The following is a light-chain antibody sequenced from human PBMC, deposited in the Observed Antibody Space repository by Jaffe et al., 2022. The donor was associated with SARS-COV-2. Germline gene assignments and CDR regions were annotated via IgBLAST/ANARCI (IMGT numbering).Light chain of an antibody. J-gene: IGKJ2*01. CDR1: QHIDDH. V-gene: IGKV1-39*01. Sequence: QMTQSPSSLSASVGDRVTMTCRSSQHIDDHLNWYQLKAGKAPKLLIYGASNLQRGVPSRFRASGSGTDFSLTITNIQREDFASYFCQQSYGIPYNFGQGTVLEVK. CDR3: QQSYGIPYN. CDR2: GAS.